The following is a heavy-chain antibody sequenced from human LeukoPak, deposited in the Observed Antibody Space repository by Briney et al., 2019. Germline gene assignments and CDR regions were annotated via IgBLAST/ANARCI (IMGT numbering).Heavy chain of an antibody. Sequence: GGSLRLSCAASGFTFSSYSMNWVRQAPGKGLEWVSSISSSSSCIYYADSVKGRFTISRDNAKNSLYLQMNSLRAEDTAVYYCARDYDSSGYYPNWAYWGQGTLVTVSS. CDR3: ARDYDSSGYYPNWAY. CDR1: GFTFSSYS. CDR2: ISSSSSCI. D-gene: IGHD3-22*01. J-gene: IGHJ4*02. V-gene: IGHV3-21*01.